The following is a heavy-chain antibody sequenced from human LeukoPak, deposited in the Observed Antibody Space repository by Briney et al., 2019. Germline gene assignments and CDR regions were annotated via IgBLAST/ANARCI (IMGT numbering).Heavy chain of an antibody. Sequence: SETLSLTCAVSGGSISSISSNNWAWIRQPPGKGLELIAAIHYTGSTYYNPSFMSRVTISVDTSKNQFSLKLNSLTATDTAVYYCARLPTGYPNWFGTWGQRILVTVSS. V-gene: IGHV4-39*01. J-gene: IGHJ5*02. D-gene: IGHD5-18*01. CDR2: IHYTGST. CDR1: GGSISSISSNN. CDR3: ARLPTGYPNWFGT.